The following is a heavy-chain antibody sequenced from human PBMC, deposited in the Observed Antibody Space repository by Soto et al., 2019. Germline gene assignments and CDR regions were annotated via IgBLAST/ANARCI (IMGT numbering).Heavy chain of an antibody. Sequence: GSLRLSCAASGFVFKDSSIHWVRQASGKGLEWVGRIRDRAYNYATSYAASVKGRFTISRDDSSNTAFLQMNSLKTEDTAIYYCTRLISAAQDYWGQGSWVTVSS. CDR3: TRLISAAQDY. CDR1: GFVFKDSS. V-gene: IGHV3-73*01. J-gene: IGHJ4*02. CDR2: IRDRAYNYAT. D-gene: IGHD6-13*01.